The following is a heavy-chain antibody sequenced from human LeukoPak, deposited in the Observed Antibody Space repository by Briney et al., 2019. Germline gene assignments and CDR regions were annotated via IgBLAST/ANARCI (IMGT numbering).Heavy chain of an antibody. CDR1: GASISSYY. V-gene: IGHV4-4*07. CDR2: IYSSGST. Sequence: SETLSLTCSVSGASISSYYWSWIRQPAGKGLEWIGRIYSSGSTNYNPSLKSRVTMSVDTSKNQFSLKLSSVTAADTAVYYCARAGATGKSQFDYWGQGTLATVSS. J-gene: IGHJ4*02. D-gene: IGHD1-1*01. CDR3: ARAGATGKSQFDY.